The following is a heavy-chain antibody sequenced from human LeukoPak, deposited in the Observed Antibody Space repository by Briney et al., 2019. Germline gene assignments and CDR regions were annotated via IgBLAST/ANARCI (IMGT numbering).Heavy chain of an antibody. CDR1: GYSISSGYY. V-gene: IGHV4-38-2*02. CDR3: ARVIAAADY. Sequence: SETLSLTCTVSGYSISSGYYWGWIRQPPGKGLEWIGSIYHSGSTYYNPSLKSRVTISVDTSKNQFSLKLSSVTAADTAVYYCARVIAAADYWGQGTLVTVSS. J-gene: IGHJ4*02. D-gene: IGHD6-25*01. CDR2: IYHSGST.